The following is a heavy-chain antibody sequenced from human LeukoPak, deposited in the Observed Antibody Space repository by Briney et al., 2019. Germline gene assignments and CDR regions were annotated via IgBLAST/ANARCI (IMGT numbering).Heavy chain of an antibody. CDR2: ISYDGSNK. D-gene: IGHD5-18*01. CDR3: ARDLSSGYDDY. V-gene: IGHV3-30*04. J-gene: IGHJ4*02. Sequence: GGSLTLSCAASGFTFSSYAMHWVRQAPGKGLEWVAVISYDGSNKHYADSVKGRFTISRDNSKNPLYLQMNSLKAEDTAVYYCARDLSSGYDDYWGQGTLVTVS. CDR1: GFTFSSYA.